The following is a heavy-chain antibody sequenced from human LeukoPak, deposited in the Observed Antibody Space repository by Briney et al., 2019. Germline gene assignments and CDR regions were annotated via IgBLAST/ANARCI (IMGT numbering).Heavy chain of an antibody. CDR1: GYTFSGYW. CDR2: INADGSGK. V-gene: IGHV3-74*01. D-gene: IGHD1-26*01. CDR3: TRGGSPPEALGDAFDI. J-gene: IGHJ3*02. Sequence: PGGSLRLSCAASGYTFSGYWMQWVRQAPGKGLVWVSRINADGSGKLYADSVEGRFTISRDNAKNTVFLQMNRLRAEDTAVYYCTRGGSPPEALGDAFDIWGQGTMVTVSS.